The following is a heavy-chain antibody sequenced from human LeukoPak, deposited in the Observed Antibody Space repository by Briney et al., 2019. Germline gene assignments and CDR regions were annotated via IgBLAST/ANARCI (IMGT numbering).Heavy chain of an antibody. CDR3: ARGKYDYVWGSYRPYFDY. J-gene: IGHJ4*02. D-gene: IGHD3-16*02. Sequence: GGSLRLSCAASGFTFSSYSMNWVRQAPGKGLNGASPISISSSYIYYADSVKGRFTISRDNAKNSLYLQMNSLRAEDTAVYYCARGKYDYVWGSYRPYFDYWGQGTLVTVSS. CDR1: GFTFSSYS. CDR2: ISISSSYI. V-gene: IGHV3-21*01.